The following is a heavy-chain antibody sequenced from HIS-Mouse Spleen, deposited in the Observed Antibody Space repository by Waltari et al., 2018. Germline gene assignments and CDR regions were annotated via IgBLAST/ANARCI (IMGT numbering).Heavy chain of an antibody. CDR1: GGPISSSSYY. D-gene: IGHD6-13*01. CDR3: AREIPYSSSWYDWYFDL. Sequence: QLHLQVSCPGLVKPSDTRSLTCTVSGGPISSSSYYWRWIRQPPGKGLEWIGSIYYSGSTYYKPTLKSRVTISVDTSKNQFSLKLSSVTAADTAVYYCAREIPYSSSWYDWYFDLWGRGTLVTVSS. CDR2: IYYSGST. V-gene: IGHV4-39*07. J-gene: IGHJ2*01.